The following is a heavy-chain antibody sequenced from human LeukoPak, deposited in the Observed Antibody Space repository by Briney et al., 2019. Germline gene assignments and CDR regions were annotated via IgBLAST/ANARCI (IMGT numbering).Heavy chain of an antibody. Sequence: GASVKVSCKASGYTFTSYGISWVRQAPGQGLEWMGIINPSGGSTSYAQKFQGRVTMTRDTSTSTVYMELSSLRSEDTAVYYCAREYSSSKNWFDPWGQGTLVTVSS. CDR2: INPSGGST. CDR1: GYTFTSYG. J-gene: IGHJ5*02. V-gene: IGHV1-46*01. CDR3: AREYSSSKNWFDP. D-gene: IGHD6-6*01.